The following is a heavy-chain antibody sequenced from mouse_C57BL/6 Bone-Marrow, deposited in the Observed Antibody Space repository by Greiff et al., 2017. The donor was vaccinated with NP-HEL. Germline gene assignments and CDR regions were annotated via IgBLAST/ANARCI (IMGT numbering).Heavy chain of an antibody. CDR1: GFTFSSYA. J-gene: IGHJ1*03. D-gene: IGHD2-1*01. CDR2: ISDGGSYT. CDR3: ASLPVFDV. V-gene: IGHV5-4*01. Sequence: EVQLVESGGGLVKPGGSLKLSCAASGFTFSSYAMSWVRQTPEKRLEWVATISDGGSYTYYPDNVKGRFTISRDNAKNNLYLQMSHLKSEDTAMYYCASLPVFDVWGTGTTVTVSS.